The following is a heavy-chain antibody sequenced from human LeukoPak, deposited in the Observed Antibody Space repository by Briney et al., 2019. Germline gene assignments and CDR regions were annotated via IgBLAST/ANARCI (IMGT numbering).Heavy chain of an antibody. CDR3: AKDVAYNRGAFDV. D-gene: IGHD1-14*01. J-gene: IGHJ3*01. Sequence: PGGPLRLSCAASGFTLDDYAMHWVRQAPGKGLEWVSGVSWNSGTIDYADSVKGRFTISRDNAKNSLYLQMNSLRAEDTALYYCAKDVAYNRGAFDVWGQGTMVTVSS. CDR2: VSWNSGTI. CDR1: GFTLDDYA. V-gene: IGHV3-9*01.